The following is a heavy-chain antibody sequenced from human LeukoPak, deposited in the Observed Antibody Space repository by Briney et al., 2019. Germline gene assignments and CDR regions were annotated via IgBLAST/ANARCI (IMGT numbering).Heavy chain of an antibody. CDR3: ARGRPHGNDY. CDR2: IASDGSST. J-gene: IGHJ4*02. CDR1: GFTFSNTW. Sequence: GGSLRLSCAASGFTFSNTWMNWVRQAPGKGLVWVSRIASDGSSTTYADSVKGRFSISRDNAKNTLYLQMNSLRVEDTAVYYCARGRPHGNDYWGQGTLVTVSS. D-gene: IGHD4-23*01. V-gene: IGHV3-74*01.